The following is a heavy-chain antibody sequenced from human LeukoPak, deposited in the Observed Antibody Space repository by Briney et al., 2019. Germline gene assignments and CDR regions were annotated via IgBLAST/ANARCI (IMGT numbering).Heavy chain of an antibody. CDR2: IYYSGST. J-gene: IGHJ4*02. D-gene: IGHD2-2*01. CDR1: GFTFSRYS. V-gene: IGHV4-39*02. CDR3: AREKNVVYCSSTSCYFDY. Sequence: PGGSLRLSCAASGFTFSRYSMNWIRQPPGKGLEWIGSIYYSGSTYYNPSLKSRVTISVDTSKNQFSLKLSSVTAADTAVYYCAREKNVVYCSSTSCYFDYWGQGTLVTVSS.